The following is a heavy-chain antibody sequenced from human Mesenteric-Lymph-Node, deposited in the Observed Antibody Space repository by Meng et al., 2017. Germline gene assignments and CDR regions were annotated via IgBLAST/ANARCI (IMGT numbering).Heavy chain of an antibody. CDR3: AKGYYYGSGSYYNEVSYYYYGMDV. V-gene: IGHV3-7*03. CDR1: GFTFSSYW. CDR2: IKQDGSEK. J-gene: IGHJ6*02. Sequence: GESLKISCAASGFTFSSYWMSWVRQAPGKGLEWVANIKQDGSEKYYVDSVKGRFTISRDNAKNSLYLQMNSLRAEDTAVYYCAKGYYYGSGSYYNEVSYYYYGMDVWGQGTTVTVSS. D-gene: IGHD3-10*01.